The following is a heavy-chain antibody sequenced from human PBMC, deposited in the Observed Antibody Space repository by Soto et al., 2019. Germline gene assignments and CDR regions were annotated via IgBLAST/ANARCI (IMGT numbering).Heavy chain of an antibody. J-gene: IGHJ4*02. Sequence: GASVKVSCKASGYTFTSYGISWVRQAPGQGLEWMGWISAYNGNTNYAQKLQGRVTMTTDTSTSTAYMELRSLRSDDTAVYYCARDYGTGYSYGYAGDYWGQGTLVTVSS. D-gene: IGHD5-18*01. V-gene: IGHV1-18*04. CDR2: ISAYNGNT. CDR3: ARDYGTGYSYGYAGDY. CDR1: GYTFTSYG.